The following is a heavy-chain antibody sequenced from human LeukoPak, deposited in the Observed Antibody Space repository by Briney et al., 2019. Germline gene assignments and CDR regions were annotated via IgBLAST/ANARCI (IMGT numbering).Heavy chain of an antibody. CDR2: ISAYNGNT. Sequence: GASVKVSCKASGYTFTSYGISWVRQAPGQGLEWMGWISAYNGNTNYAQKLQGRVTMTTDTSTSTAYMEPRSLRSDDTAVYYCARDLGRWFAVAGNRFHWFDPWGQGTLVTVSS. V-gene: IGHV1-18*01. CDR3: ARDLGRWFAVAGNRFHWFDP. J-gene: IGHJ5*02. D-gene: IGHD6-19*01. CDR1: GYTFTSYG.